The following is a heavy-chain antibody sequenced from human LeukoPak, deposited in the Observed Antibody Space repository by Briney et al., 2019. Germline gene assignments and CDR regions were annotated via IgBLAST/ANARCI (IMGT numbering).Heavy chain of an antibody. CDR3: ARRRLRGGRNYMDV. V-gene: IGHV4-39*07. CDR1: GGSISSSSYY. J-gene: IGHJ6*03. CDR2: IYYSGST. Sequence: PSETLSLTCTVSGGSISSSSYYWGWIRQPPGKGLEWIGSIYYSGSTYYNPSLKSRVTISVDTSKNQFSLKLSSVTAADTAVYYCARRRLRGGRNYMDVWGKGTTVTISS. D-gene: IGHD3-10*01.